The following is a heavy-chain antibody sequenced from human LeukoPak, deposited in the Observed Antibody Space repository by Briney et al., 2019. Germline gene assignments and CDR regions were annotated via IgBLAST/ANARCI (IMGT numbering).Heavy chain of an antibody. CDR1: GFTFSSYG. Sequence: GGSLRLSCAASGFTFSSYGMHWVRQAPGKGLEWAADIWYDGSNKYYADSVKGRFTISRDNSKNTLYLQMNSLRAEDTAVYYCARDRYSSGWYWDYWGQGTLVTVSS. CDR3: ARDRYSSGWYWDY. V-gene: IGHV3-33*01. J-gene: IGHJ4*02. CDR2: IWYDGSNK. D-gene: IGHD6-19*01.